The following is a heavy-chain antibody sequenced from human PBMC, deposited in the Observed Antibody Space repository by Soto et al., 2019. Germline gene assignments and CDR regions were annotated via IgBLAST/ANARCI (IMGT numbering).Heavy chain of an antibody. CDR2: IFYSGST. CDR3: ARGYRQSGYIGSWVFDY. CDR1: GGSINSGGYY. J-gene: IGHJ4*02. V-gene: IGHV4-31*03. D-gene: IGHD6-13*01. Sequence: QVQLQESGPGLVKPSQTLSLICTVSGGSINSGGYYWNWIRQHPGKGLEWIGYIFYSGSTYYNPFLRSRVTISADTSENQFSLNLSSVTAADTAVYFCARGYRQSGYIGSWVFDYWGQGTLVNVSS.